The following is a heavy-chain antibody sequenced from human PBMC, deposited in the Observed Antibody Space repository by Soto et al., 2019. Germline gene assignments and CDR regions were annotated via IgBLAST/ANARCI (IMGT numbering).Heavy chain of an antibody. CDR3: AREGQFPYYDFWSGYYPLRDYYYGMDV. CDR2: MNPNSGNT. V-gene: IGHV1-8*02. CDR1: GYTFTSYD. Sequence: VASVKVSCKASGYTFTSYDINWVRQATGQGLEWMGWMNPNSGNTGYAQKFQGRVTMTRNTSISTAYMELSSLRSEDTAVYYCAREGQFPYYDFWSGYYPLRDYYYGMDVWGQGTTVTVSS. J-gene: IGHJ6*02. D-gene: IGHD3-3*01.